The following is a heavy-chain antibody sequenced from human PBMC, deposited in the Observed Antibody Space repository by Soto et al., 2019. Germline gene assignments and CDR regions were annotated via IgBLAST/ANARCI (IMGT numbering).Heavy chain of an antibody. J-gene: IGHJ6*02. CDR2: IYYSGST. CDR1: GGSISSAGYY. CDR3: AREYYGGNRDYYYYYGMDV. V-gene: IGHV4-31*03. Sequence: IVSLTCTVSGGSISSAGYYWSGISQHPGKGLEWIGYIYYSGSTYYNPSLKSRVTISVDTSKNQFSLKLSSVTAADTAVYYCAREYYGGNRDYYYYYGMDVWGQGTTVTVSS. D-gene: IGHD4-17*01.